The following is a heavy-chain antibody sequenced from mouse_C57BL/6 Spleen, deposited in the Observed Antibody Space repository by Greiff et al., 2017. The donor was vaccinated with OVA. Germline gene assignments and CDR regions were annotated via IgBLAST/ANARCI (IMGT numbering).Heavy chain of an antibody. CDR1: GYSITSGYY. CDR3: ASLINPLYYFDY. Sequence: EVHLVESGPGLVKPSQSLSLTCSVTGYSITSGYYWNWIRQFPGNKLEWMGYISYDGSNNYNPSLKNRISITRDTSKNQFFLKLNSVTTEDTATYYCASLINPLYYFDYWGQGTTLTVSS. V-gene: IGHV3-6*01. J-gene: IGHJ2*01. CDR2: ISYDGSN. D-gene: IGHD1-1*01.